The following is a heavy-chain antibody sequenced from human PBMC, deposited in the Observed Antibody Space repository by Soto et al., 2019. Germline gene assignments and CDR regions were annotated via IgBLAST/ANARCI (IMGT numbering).Heavy chain of an antibody. Sequence: SETLSLTCSVSSGSISSNSYLWGWIRQPPGKGLEWIGAILYSGDTYYSESLKSRVTMSVDTAKNQFSLKLNSVTAADTAVYYCARQGRNTKIVILRHYATDFWGQGTAVTVAS. D-gene: IGHD3-22*01. V-gene: IGHV4-39*01. CDR1: SGSISSNSYL. CDR2: ILYSGDT. J-gene: IGHJ6*02. CDR3: ARQGRNTKIVILRHYATDF.